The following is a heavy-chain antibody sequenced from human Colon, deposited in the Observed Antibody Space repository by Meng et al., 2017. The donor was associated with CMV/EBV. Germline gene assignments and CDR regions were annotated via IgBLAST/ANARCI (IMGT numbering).Heavy chain of an antibody. CDR3: ASPYDNSGYYSGY. CDR2: IGNGGDTIGNGGDT. V-gene: IGHV3-13*01. CDR1: GFDFRSYD. J-gene: IGHJ4*02. Sequence: GESLKISCAASGFDFRSYDMHWVRQVKGKGLEWVSAIGNGGDTIGNGGDTYYAGSVKGRFTISRENEKNTLYLQMNSLRVGDTAVYYCASPYDNSGYYSGYWGQGTLVTVSS. D-gene: IGHD3-22*01.